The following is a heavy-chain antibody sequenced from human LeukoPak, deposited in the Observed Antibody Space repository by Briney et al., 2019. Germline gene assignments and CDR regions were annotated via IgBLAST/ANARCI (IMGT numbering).Heavy chain of an antibody. J-gene: IGHJ3*02. CDR2: IYPDDSET. Sequence: GESLKISCKASGYRFTTDYIGWVRQMPGKGLEWMGIIYPDDSETNYSPSFQGQISMSVDKSITTAYLQWSSLKASDTAIYYCARQAYGSHFDAFDIWGQGTMVTVSS. V-gene: IGHV5-51*01. D-gene: IGHD3-22*01. CDR3: ARQAYGSHFDAFDI. CDR1: GYRFTTDY.